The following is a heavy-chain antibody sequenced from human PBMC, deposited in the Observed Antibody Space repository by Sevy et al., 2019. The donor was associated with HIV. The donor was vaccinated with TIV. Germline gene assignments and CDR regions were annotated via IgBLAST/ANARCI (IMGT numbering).Heavy chain of an antibody. CDR1: GGTFSSYA. D-gene: IGHD2-15*01. V-gene: IGHV1-69*13. J-gene: IGHJ5*02. CDR2: IIPIFGTA. CDR3: ARDRGSCSGGSCKPHRSKYNWFDP. Sequence: ASVKVSCKASGGTFSSYAISWVRQAPGQGLEWMGRIIPIFGTANYAQKFQGRVTITADESTGTAYMELSSLKSEDTAVYYCARDRGSCSGGSCKPHRSKYNWFDPWGQGTLVTVSS.